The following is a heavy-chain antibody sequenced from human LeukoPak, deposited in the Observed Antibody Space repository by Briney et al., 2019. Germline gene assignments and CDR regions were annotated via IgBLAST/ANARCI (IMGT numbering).Heavy chain of an antibody. CDR1: GFXFSDYY. Sequence: GGSLRLSCAASGFXFSDYYISWIRQAPGQGLEWLSYMSSSSSYTNYADPLKGRCTISRDNAKKSLFLQMNSLRVEDTAVDDCARDVGGKGGGGTFDYWGQGTLVTVSS. CDR3: ARDVGGKGGGGTFDY. V-gene: IGHV3-11*05. D-gene: IGHD3-16*01. CDR2: MSSSSSYT. J-gene: IGHJ4*02.